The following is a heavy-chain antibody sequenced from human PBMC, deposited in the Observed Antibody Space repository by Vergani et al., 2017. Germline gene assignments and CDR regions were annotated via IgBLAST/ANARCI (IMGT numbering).Heavy chain of an antibody. J-gene: IGHJ4*02. CDR1: GFTFSSYA. Sequence: EVQWLESGGGLVQPGGSLRLSCVASGFTFSSYAMSWVRQAPGKGLEWVSAISGSGGSTYYADSVTGRFTISRDNSKNTLYLQMNSLRAEDTAVYYCAKSTPSVVVTPWYFDYWGQGTLVTVSS. D-gene: IGHD2-21*02. CDR3: AKSTPSVVVTPWYFDY. V-gene: IGHV3-23*01. CDR2: ISGSGGST.